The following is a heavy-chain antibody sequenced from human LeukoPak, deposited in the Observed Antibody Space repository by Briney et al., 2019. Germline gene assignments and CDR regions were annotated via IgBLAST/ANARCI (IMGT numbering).Heavy chain of an antibody. CDR3: AREAREEGSFWSGSPIDY. CDR1: GGTFSSYA. J-gene: IGHJ4*02. V-gene: IGHV1-69*13. D-gene: IGHD3-3*01. CDR2: IIPIFGTA. Sequence: SVKVSCKASGGTFSSYAISWVRQAPGQGLEWMGGIIPIFGTANYAQKFQGRVTITADESTSTAYMELSSLRSEDTAVYYCAREAREEGSFWSGSPIDYWGQGTLVTVSS.